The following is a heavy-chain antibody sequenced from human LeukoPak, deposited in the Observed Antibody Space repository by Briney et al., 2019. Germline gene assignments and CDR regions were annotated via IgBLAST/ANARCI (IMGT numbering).Heavy chain of an antibody. V-gene: IGHV3-74*01. J-gene: IGHJ4*02. CDR2: INSDGSST. Sequence: PGGSLRLSCAASGFTFSSYWMHWVRQAPGKGLVWVSRINSDGSSTSYADSVKGRFTISRDNSKNTLYLQMNSLRAEDTAVYYCAKGSYYDSSGYYYIDYWGQGTLVTVSS. CDR3: AKGSYYDSSGYYYIDY. D-gene: IGHD3-22*01. CDR1: GFTFSSYW.